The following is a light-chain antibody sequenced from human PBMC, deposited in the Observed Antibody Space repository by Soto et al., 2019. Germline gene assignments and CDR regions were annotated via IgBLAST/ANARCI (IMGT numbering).Light chain of an antibody. J-gene: IGLJ1*01. CDR1: SSDVGGYTY. CDR2: EVN. Sequence: QSALTQPASVSGSPRQSITISFTGASSDVGGYTYVSWYQQHPGKAPKLMIYEVNNRPSGVSNRFSGSKSGNTASLTISGLQAEDEADYYCSSYTSSSTLYVFGTGTKVTVL. V-gene: IGLV2-14*01. CDR3: SSYTSSSTLYV.